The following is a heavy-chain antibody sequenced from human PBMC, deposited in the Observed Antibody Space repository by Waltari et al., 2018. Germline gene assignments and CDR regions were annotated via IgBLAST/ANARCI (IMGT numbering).Heavy chain of an antibody. D-gene: IGHD3-10*01. CDR1: GFTFSSYG. Sequence: GFTFSSYGMHWVRQAPGKGLEWVAVISYDGSNKYYADSVKGRFTISRDNSKNTLYLQMNSLRAEDTAVYYCANSRAYGSGSYYTHYYYGMDVWGQGTTVTVSS. CDR2: ISYDGSNK. J-gene: IGHJ6*02. CDR3: ANSRAYGSGSYYTHYYYGMDV. V-gene: IGHV3-30*18.